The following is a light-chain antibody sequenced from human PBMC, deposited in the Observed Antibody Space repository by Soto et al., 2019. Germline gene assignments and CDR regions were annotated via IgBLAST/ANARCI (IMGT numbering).Light chain of an antibody. CDR2: EVD. V-gene: IGLV2-14*01. J-gene: IGLJ1*01. CDR3: YSFTTSDTSV. CDR1: RIDVGAYNC. Sequence: QSALTQPASVSGSPGQSIGISCTGTRIDVGAYNCVSWYQQHPGKAPKVIIFEVDKRPSDVSPRFSGAKSGNTSSLTISGLQTEGEADYYCYSFTTSDTSVFGTGTKVT.